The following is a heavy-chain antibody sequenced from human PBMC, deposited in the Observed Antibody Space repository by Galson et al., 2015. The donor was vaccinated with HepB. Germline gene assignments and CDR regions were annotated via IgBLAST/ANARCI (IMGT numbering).Heavy chain of an antibody. V-gene: IGHV3-48*01. CDR1: GFTFSSYS. J-gene: IGHJ4*02. Sequence: SLRLSCAASGFTFSSYSMNWVRQAPGKGLEWVSYISSSSSTIYYADSVKGRFTISRDNAKNSLYLQMNSLRAEDTAVYYCARATPGIAAAGPKGVFDYWGQGTLVTVSS. CDR3: ARATPGIAAAGPKGVFDY. D-gene: IGHD6-13*01. CDR2: ISSSSSTI.